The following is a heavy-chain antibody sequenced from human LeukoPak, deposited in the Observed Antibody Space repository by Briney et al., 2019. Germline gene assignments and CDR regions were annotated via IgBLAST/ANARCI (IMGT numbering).Heavy chain of an antibody. Sequence: SETLSLTCTVSGYSISSGYYWGWIRQPPGKGLEWIGSIYHSGSTYYNPSLKSRVTISVDTSKNQFSLKLSSVTAADTAVYYCARTCSTSCYLDYWGQGTLVTVSS. J-gene: IGHJ4*02. D-gene: IGHD2-2*01. CDR3: ARTCSTSCYLDY. CDR1: GYSISSGYY. CDR2: IYHSGST. V-gene: IGHV4-38-2*02.